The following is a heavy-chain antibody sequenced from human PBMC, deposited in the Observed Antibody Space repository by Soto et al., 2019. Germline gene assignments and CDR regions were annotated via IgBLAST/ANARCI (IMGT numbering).Heavy chain of an antibody. J-gene: IGHJ5*02. Sequence: PGGSLRLSCAASGFTFSSYWMHWVRQAPGKGLVWVSRINSDGSSTSYADSVKGRFTISRDNAKNTLYLQMNSLRAEDTAVYYCARARGGDCSSTSCYYGNWFDPWGQGTLVTVSS. D-gene: IGHD2-2*01. CDR2: INSDGSST. V-gene: IGHV3-74*01. CDR3: ARARGGDCSSTSCYYGNWFDP. CDR1: GFTFSSYW.